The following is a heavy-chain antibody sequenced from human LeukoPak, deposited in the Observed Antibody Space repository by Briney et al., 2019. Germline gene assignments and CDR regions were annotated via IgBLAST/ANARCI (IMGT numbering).Heavy chain of an antibody. Sequence: SETLSLTCTVSGGSISSGDYYWSWIRQPPGKGLEWIGYIYYSGSTYYNPSLKSRVTISVDTSKNQFSLKLSSVTAADTAVYYCATVGVTTVTGFDYWGQGTLVTVSS. D-gene: IGHD4-17*01. CDR1: GGSISSGDYY. J-gene: IGHJ4*02. CDR2: IYYSGST. CDR3: ATVGVTTVTGFDY. V-gene: IGHV4-30-4*01.